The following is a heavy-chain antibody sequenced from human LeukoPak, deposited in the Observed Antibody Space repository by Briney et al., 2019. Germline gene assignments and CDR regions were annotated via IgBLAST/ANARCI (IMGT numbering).Heavy chain of an antibody. Sequence: VSVKVSCKASGYTFTNYGISWVRQAPGQGLEWMGWISVYNDNTNYAQRLQGRVTMTTDTSTSTAYMELRSLRSDDTALYYCARTPYSGSYYDPYYFDYWGQGSLVTVSS. D-gene: IGHD1-26*01. J-gene: IGHJ4*02. CDR2: ISVYNDNT. V-gene: IGHV1-18*01. CDR1: GYTFTNYG. CDR3: ARTPYSGSYYDPYYFDY.